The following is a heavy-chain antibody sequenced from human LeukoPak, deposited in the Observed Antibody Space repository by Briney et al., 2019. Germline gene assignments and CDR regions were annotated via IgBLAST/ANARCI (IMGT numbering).Heavy chain of an antibody. D-gene: IGHD6-13*01. CDR3: AMAYGSSWYYFDY. J-gene: IGHJ4*02. CDR1: GGSTRGYF. CDR2: IYYSGST. Sequence: SETLSLTCTVSGGSTRGYFWTWIRQPPGKGLEWIGYIYYSGSTNYNPSLKSRVTIAVDTSKNQFSLRLNSVTAADTAVYYCAMAYGSSWYYFDYWGQGTLVTVSS. V-gene: IGHV4-59*01.